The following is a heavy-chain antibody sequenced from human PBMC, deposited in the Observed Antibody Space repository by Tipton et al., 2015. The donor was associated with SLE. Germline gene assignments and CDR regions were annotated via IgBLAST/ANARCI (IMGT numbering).Heavy chain of an antibody. CDR1: GFTFSSYW. Sequence: SLRLSCAASGFTFSSYWMSWVRQAPGKGLEWVANIKQDGSEKYYVDSVKGRFTISRDNAKNSLYLQMNSLRAEDTAVYYCARETIKHPRGYYYYYYGMDVWGQGATVTVSS. D-gene: IGHD3-9*01. V-gene: IGHV3-7*01. CDR2: IKQDGSEK. CDR3: ARETIKHPRGYYYYYYGMDV. J-gene: IGHJ6*02.